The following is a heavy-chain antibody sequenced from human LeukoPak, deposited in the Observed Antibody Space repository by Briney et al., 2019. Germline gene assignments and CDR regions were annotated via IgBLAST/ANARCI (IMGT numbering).Heavy chain of an antibody. CDR1: GGSFSGYY. J-gene: IGHJ3*02. Sequence: SETLSLTCAVYGGSFSGYYWSWIRQPPGKGLEWIGEINHSGSTNYNPSLKSRVTISVGTSKNQFSLKLSSVTAADTAVYYCAYCSSTSCYKDNAFDIWGQGTMVTVSS. D-gene: IGHD2-2*02. V-gene: IGHV4-34*01. CDR2: INHSGST. CDR3: AYCSSTSCYKDNAFDI.